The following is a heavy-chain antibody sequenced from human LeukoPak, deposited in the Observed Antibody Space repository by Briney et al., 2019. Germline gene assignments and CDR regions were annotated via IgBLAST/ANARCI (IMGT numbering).Heavy chain of an antibody. D-gene: IGHD3-3*01. J-gene: IGHJ4*02. CDR1: GFIFNSYA. CDR3: AREQWITIFGVAPSGYFDY. Sequence: GGSLRLSCAASGFIFNSYAITWVRQAPGKGLEWVSAITAGGSTISYADSVKGRFTISRDNLKNTLYLEMNSLRAEDTAVYYCAREQWITIFGVAPSGYFDYWGQGTLVTVSS. V-gene: IGHV3-23*01. CDR2: ITAGGSTI.